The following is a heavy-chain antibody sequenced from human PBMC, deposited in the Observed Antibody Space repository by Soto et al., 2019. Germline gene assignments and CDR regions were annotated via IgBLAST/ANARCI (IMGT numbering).Heavy chain of an antibody. Sequence: QVQLQETGPGLVKPSQTLSLTCTVSGGSISSGGYYWSWIRQHPGKGLEWIGYIYYSGSTYYNPSLKSRVTISVDTSKNQFSLKLSSVTAADTAVYYCARGPGSYVRYNWFDPWGQGTLVTVSS. CDR1: GGSISSGGYY. D-gene: IGHD3-10*01. CDR2: IYYSGST. CDR3: ARGPGSYVRYNWFDP. V-gene: IGHV4-31*03. J-gene: IGHJ5*02.